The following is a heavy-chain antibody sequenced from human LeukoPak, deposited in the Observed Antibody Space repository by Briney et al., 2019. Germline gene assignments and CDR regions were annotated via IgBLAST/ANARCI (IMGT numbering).Heavy chain of an antibody. CDR3: AREDIVATTKGDYYYYGMDV. D-gene: IGHD5-12*01. Sequence: GGSLRLSCAASGFTVSSNYMSCVRQAPGKGLVWVSVIYSGGSTYYADSVKGRFTISRDNSKNTLYLQMNSLRAEDTAVYYCAREDIVATTKGDYYYYGMDVWGQGTTVTVSS. CDR2: IYSGGST. V-gene: IGHV3-53*01. CDR1: GFTVSSNY. J-gene: IGHJ6*02.